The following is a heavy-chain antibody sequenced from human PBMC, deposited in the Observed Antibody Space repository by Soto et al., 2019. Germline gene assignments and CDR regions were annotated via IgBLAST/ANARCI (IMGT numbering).Heavy chain of an antibody. V-gene: IGHV5-10-1*01. Sequence: GEALKISCKGSGYSFTSYWISWVRQMPGKGLEWMGRIDPSDSYTNYSPSFQGHVTIQAEKSISTAYLQWSSLKASETAMYYCARHPLSTQQLVPNYYGMDXWGQGTTVTVSX. D-gene: IGHD6-13*01. CDR2: IDPSDSYT. J-gene: IGHJ6*02. CDR3: ARHPLSTQQLVPNYYGMDX. CDR1: GYSFTSYW.